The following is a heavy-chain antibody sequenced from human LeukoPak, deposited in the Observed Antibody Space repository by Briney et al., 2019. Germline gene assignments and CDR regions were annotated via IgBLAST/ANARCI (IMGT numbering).Heavy chain of an antibody. D-gene: IGHD5-12*01. CDR2: IYYSGST. J-gene: IGHJ4*02. CDR1: GGSISSSSYY. Sequence: PSETLSLTCTVSGGSISSSSYYWGWIRQPPGKGLEWIGSIYYSGSTYYNPSLKSRVTISVDTSKNQFSLKLSSVTVADTAVYYCARVFYSGYDSLDYWGQGTLVTVSS. CDR3: ARVFYSGYDSLDY. V-gene: IGHV4-39*07.